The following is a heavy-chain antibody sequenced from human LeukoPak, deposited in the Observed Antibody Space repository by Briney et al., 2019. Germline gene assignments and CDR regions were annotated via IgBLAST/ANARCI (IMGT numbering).Heavy chain of an antibody. CDR3: AREVRAYDSSGYYLDY. CDR1: GFTFSDYY. V-gene: IGHV3-11*01. D-gene: IGHD3-22*01. CDR2: ISSSGSTI. Sequence: GGSLRLSCAASGFTFSDYYMSWIRQAPGMGLEWVSYISSSGSTIYYADSVKGRFTISRDNAKNSLYLQMNSLRAEDTAVYYCAREVRAYDSSGYYLDYWGQGTLVTVSS. J-gene: IGHJ4*02.